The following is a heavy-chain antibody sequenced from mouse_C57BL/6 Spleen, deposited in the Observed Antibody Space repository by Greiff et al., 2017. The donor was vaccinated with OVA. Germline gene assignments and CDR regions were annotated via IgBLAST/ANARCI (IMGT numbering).Heavy chain of an antibody. V-gene: IGHV14-2*01. CDR2: IDPEDGDT. CDR1: GFNIKDYY. D-gene: IGHD2-1*01. Sequence: EVKLKQSGAELVKPGASVKLSCTASGFNIKDYYMHWVKQRTEQGLEWIGRIDPEDGDTKYAPKFQGKATITADTSSNTAYLQLSSLTSEDTAVYYCARGDGKPFFDYWGQGTTLTVSS. J-gene: IGHJ2*01. CDR3: ARGDGKPFFDY.